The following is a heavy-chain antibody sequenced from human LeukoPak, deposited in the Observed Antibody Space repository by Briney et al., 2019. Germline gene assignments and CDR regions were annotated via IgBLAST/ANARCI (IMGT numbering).Heavy chain of an antibody. D-gene: IGHD5-18*01. CDR2: INPNSGDT. J-gene: IGHJ4*02. V-gene: IGHV1-2*02. Sequence: ASVKVSCTASGYTFTAYYMHWVRQAPGQGLEWMGWINPNSGDTNYAQKFQGRVTMTRDTSISTAYMELSRLRSDDTAVYYCARDRSPAPGRSYGRGHFDYWGQGTLVTVSS. CDR1: GYTFTAYY. CDR3: ARDRSPAPGRSYGRGHFDY.